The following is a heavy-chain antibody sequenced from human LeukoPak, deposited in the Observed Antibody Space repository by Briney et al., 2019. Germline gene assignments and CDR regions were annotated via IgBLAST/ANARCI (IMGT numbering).Heavy chain of an antibody. CDR3: ARDLRYFDWPMSDY. CDR2: ISSSSSYI. Sequence: GGSLRLSCAASGFTFSSYSMNWVRQAPGKGLEWVSSISSSSSYIYYADSVKGRFTISRDNAKNSLYLQMNSLRAEDTAVYYCARDLRYFDWPMSDYWGQGTLVTVS. CDR1: GFTFSSYS. D-gene: IGHD3-9*01. J-gene: IGHJ4*02. V-gene: IGHV3-21*01.